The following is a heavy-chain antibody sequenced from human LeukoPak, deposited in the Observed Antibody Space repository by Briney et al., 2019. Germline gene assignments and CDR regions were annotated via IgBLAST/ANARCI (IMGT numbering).Heavy chain of an antibody. D-gene: IGHD3/OR15-3a*01. CDR3: ARVGTGNDAFDI. CDR1: GFTFSSYS. Sequence: PGGSPRFSCAASGFTFSSYSMNWVRQAPGKGLEWVSSISSSSSYIYYADSVKGRFTISRDNAKNSLYLQMNSLRAEDTAVYYCARVGTGNDAFDIWGQGTMVTVSS. J-gene: IGHJ3*02. V-gene: IGHV3-21*01. CDR2: ISSSSSYI.